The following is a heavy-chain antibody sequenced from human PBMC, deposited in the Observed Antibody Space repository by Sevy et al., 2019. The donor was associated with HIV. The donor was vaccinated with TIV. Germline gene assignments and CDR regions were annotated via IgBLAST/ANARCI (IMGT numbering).Heavy chain of an antibody. V-gene: IGHV3-13*01. CDR2: VGPAGDT. CDR3: TRSGGYSDYGMDV. J-gene: IGHJ6*02. D-gene: IGHD5-12*01. Sequence: GGSLRLSCAASGFTFITYDMNWVRQVTGKGLEWVSGVGPAGDTFYPGSVKGRFTSSRENAKKSLYLQMNNLRAGDTAVYYCTRSGGYSDYGMDVWGQGTTVTVSS. CDR1: GFTFITYD.